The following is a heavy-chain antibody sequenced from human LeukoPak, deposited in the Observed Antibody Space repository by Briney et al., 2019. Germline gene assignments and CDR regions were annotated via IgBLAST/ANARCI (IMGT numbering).Heavy chain of an antibody. J-gene: IGHJ4*02. CDR2: IYYSGST. D-gene: IGHD3-10*01. Sequence: SETLSLTCTVSGDSISSSSYYWGWIRQPPGKGLEWLGCIYYSGSTYYNPSLKSRVTISVDTSKNQFSLRLSSVSAADTAVYYCARQVYGSGSYSKTYDYWGQGTLVTVSS. CDR1: GDSISSSSYY. CDR3: ARQVYGSGSYSKTYDY. V-gene: IGHV4-39*01.